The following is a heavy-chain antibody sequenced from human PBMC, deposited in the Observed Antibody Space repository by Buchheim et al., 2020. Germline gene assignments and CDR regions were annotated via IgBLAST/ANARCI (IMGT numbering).Heavy chain of an antibody. D-gene: IGHD6-6*01. CDR2: IYHSGST. Sequence: QVQLQESGPGLVKPSGTLSLTCAVSGGSISSSNWWSWVRQPPGKGLEWIGEIYHSGSTNYNPSLKSRVTISVDKSKNQFSLKLSSVTAADTAVYYCARGHRVKNLSSIAARRGLYYYYGMDVWGQGTT. V-gene: IGHV4-4*02. CDR3: ARGHRVKNLSSIAARRGLYYYYGMDV. J-gene: IGHJ6*02. CDR1: GGSISSSNW.